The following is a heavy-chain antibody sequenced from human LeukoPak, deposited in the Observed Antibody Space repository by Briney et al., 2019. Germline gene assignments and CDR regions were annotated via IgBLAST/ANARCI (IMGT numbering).Heavy chain of an antibody. CDR3: AKNLGPFDV. CDR2: IGDAGT. J-gene: IGHJ3*01. Sequence: SGGPLRLSCAASGFTFNDFAMTWVRQAPGKGLEWVSCIGDAGTYYPHSVEGRFTISRDNSKNMLYLQLNSLRAGDTAMYYCAKNLGPFDVRGQGTMVTVSS. CDR1: GFTFNDFA. V-gene: IGHV3-23*01. D-gene: IGHD3-16*01.